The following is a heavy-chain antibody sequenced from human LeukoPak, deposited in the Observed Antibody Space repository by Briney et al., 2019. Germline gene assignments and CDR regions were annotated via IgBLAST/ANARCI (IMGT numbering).Heavy chain of an antibody. J-gene: IGHJ6*02. D-gene: IGHD2-15*01. CDR1: GYTFTSYD. CDR3: ARYCSGGSCYHPIGYGMDV. CDR2: MNPNSGDT. Sequence: ASVKVSCKASGYTFTSYDINWVRQATGQGLEWMGWMNPNSGDTGYAQKFQGRVTMTRNTSISTAYMELSSLRSEDTAVYYCARYCSGGSCYHPIGYGMDVWGQGTTVTVSS. V-gene: IGHV1-8*01.